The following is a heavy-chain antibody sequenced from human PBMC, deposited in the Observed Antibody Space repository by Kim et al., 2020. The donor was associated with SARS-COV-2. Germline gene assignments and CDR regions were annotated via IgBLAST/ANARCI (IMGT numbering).Heavy chain of an antibody. V-gene: IGHV2-5*02. Sequence: SGPTLVNPTQTLTLTCTFSGFSLSTIGVGVGWIRQPPGKALEWLALIYWDDDRRYSPSLKSRVTITKGTSTNQVVLTMTNVDPVDTATYYCVHRETTMFYFDYWGQGTLVTVSS. D-gene: IGHD4-17*01. CDR1: GFSLSTIGVG. J-gene: IGHJ4*02. CDR3: VHRETTMFYFDY. CDR2: IYWDDDR.